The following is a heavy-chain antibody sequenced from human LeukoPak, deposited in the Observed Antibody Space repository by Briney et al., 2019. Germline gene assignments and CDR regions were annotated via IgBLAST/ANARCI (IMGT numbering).Heavy chain of an antibody. D-gene: IGHD4-23*01. J-gene: IGHJ4*02. CDR2: IASDGSST. Sequence: PGGSLRLYCAASGFTVSSYWMNWVRQAPGKGLVWVSRIASDGSSTTYADSVKGRFSISRDNAKNTLYLQMNSLRVEDTAVYYCARGRPHGNDYWGQGTLVTVSS. CDR1: GFTVSSYW. V-gene: IGHV3-74*01. CDR3: ARGRPHGNDY.